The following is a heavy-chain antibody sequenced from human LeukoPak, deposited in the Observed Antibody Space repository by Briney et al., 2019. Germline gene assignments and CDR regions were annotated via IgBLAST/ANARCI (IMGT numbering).Heavy chain of an antibody. J-gene: IGHJ4*02. CDR3: ARTVRRDGYNAYYFDY. CDR1: GYTFTSYG. CDR2: ISAYNGNT. V-gene: IGHV1-18*01. D-gene: IGHD5-24*01. Sequence: ASVQVSCKASGYTFTSYGISWVRQAPGQGLEWMGWISAYNGNTNYAQKLQGRVTMTTDTSTSTAYMELRSLRSDDTAVYYCARTVRRDGYNAYYFDYWGQGTLVTVSS.